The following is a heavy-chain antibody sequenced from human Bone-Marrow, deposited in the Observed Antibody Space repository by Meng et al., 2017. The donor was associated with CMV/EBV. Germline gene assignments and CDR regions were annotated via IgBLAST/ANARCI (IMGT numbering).Heavy chain of an antibody. CDR3: AREKKRCGDV. Sequence: GESLKISCAASGFTFSSYGMHWVRQAPGKGLEWVSVIYSGGSTYYADSVKGRFTISRDNAKNSLYLQMNSLRAEDTAVYYCAREKKRCGDVWGQGTTVTVSS. J-gene: IGHJ6*02. D-gene: IGHD4-17*01. CDR2: IYSGGST. V-gene: IGHV3-NL1*01. CDR1: GFTFSSYG.